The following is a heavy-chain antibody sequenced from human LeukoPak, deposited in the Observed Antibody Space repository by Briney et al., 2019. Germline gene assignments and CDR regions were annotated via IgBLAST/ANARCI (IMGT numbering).Heavy chain of an antibody. D-gene: IGHD7-27*01. CDR2: IYHSGST. J-gene: IGHJ3*02. V-gene: IGHV4-30-2*01. Sequence: SQTLSLTCTVSGGSISSGGYYWSWIRQPPGKGLEWIGYIYHSGSTYYNPSLKSRVTISVDRSKNQFSLKLSSVTAADTAVYYCAREGNWGNDAFDIWGQGTMVTVSS. CDR1: GGSISSGGYY. CDR3: AREGNWGNDAFDI.